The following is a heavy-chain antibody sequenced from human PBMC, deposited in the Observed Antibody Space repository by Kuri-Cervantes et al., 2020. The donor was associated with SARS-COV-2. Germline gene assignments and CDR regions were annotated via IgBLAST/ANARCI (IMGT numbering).Heavy chain of an antibody. V-gene: IGHV3-30*18. Sequence: AGSLRLSCVASGFNFSTTDMHWVRQAPGKGMEWVTFISSDGKNKKCMASGKGRFTISRDNSQNTLQLQTKSLRDEDTAIYYCAKDRAGVHDFWGQGTLVTVSS. CDR1: GFNFSTTD. CDR3: AKDRAGVHDF. D-gene: IGHD2-21*01. J-gene: IGHJ4*02. CDR2: ISSDGKNK.